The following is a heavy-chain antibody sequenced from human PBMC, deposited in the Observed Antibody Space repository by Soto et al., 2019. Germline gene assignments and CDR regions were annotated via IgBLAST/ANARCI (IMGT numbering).Heavy chain of an antibody. CDR3: AKHFLGGRGYY. D-gene: IGHD3-16*01. V-gene: IGHV3-23*01. CDR2: FSGSGGST. CDR1: GFTFSTYD. Sequence: EVQLSESGGGLVQSGGSLRLSCAASGFTFSTYDLSWVRQAPVTGMEWLSGFSGSGGSTYYADSVKGRSTISRDNSTNPLYLQMNSLRAEDTAVYDCAKHFLGGRGYYWGQGTLVTVSS. J-gene: IGHJ4*02.